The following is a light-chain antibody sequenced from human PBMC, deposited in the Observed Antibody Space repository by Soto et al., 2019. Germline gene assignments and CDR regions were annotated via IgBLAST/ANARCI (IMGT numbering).Light chain of an antibody. Sequence: QSVLTQPPSVSGAPGQRVTISCTGSSSNIGAGYDVHWYQQLPGTAPKLLIYGNSNRPSGVPDRFSGSKSGTSASLAITGPQDDDDADYYCQSYDSSLSAYVFGTGTKVTVL. CDR2: GNS. V-gene: IGLV1-40*01. CDR3: QSYDSSLSAYV. J-gene: IGLJ1*01. CDR1: SSNIGAGYD.